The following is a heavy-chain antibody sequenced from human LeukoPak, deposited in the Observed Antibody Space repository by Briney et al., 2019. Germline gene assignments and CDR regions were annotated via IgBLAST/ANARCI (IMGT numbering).Heavy chain of an antibody. D-gene: IGHD3-10*01. CDR2: IYNSGNT. J-gene: IGHJ4*02. Sequence: PSETLSLTCTVSGGSISSYFWSWIRQPPGKGLEWIGYIYNSGNTNYNPSLKSRVTISVDTSKNQLSLNLSSVTAADTAVYYCARDSGVRGVVDYWGQGTLVTVSS. V-gene: IGHV4-59*01. CDR1: GGSISSYF. CDR3: ARDSGVRGVVDY.